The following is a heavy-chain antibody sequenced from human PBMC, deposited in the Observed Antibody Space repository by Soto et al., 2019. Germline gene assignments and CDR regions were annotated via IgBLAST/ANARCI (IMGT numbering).Heavy chain of an antibody. CDR3: ARDDGDDAFDI. V-gene: IGHV3-30-3*01. D-gene: IGHD2-21*01. J-gene: IGHJ3*02. Sequence: QVQLVESGGGVVQPGRSLRLSCAASGFTFSSYAMHWVRQAPGKGLEWVAVISYDGSNKYYADSVKGRFTISRDNSKNTLYLQMNSLRAEDTAVYYCARDDGDDAFDIWGQGTMVTVSS. CDR1: GFTFSSYA. CDR2: ISYDGSNK.